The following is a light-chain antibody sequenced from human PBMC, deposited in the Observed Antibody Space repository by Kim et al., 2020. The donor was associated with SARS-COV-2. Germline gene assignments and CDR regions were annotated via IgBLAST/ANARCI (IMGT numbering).Light chain of an antibody. CDR2: GKN. Sequence: SSELTQDPAVSVALGQTVRITCQGDSLRTYYASWYQQKPGQAPILVIYGKNTRPSGIPDRFSGSSSGNTASLTVTGAQAVDAADYSCNSRDNSGDHVVFG. CDR3: NSRDNSGDHVV. CDR1: SLRTYY. J-gene: IGLJ2*01. V-gene: IGLV3-19*01.